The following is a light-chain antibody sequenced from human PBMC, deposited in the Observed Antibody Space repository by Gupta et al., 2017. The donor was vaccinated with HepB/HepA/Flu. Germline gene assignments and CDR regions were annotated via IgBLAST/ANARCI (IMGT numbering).Light chain of an antibody. CDR1: QDISNY. J-gene: IGKJ4*01. CDR3: QQYDNLLRA. Sequence: IQMXXSPSSXSASVGDRVTITCQASQDISNYLNWYQQKPGKAPKLLIYDASNLETGVPSRFSGSGSGTDFTFTISSLQPEDIATYYCQQYDNLLRAFGGGTKVEIK. V-gene: IGKV1-33*01. CDR2: DAS.